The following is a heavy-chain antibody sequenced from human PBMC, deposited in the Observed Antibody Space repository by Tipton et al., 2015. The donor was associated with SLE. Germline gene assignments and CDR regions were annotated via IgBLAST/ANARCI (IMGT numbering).Heavy chain of an antibody. CDR3: ARLPTGFPNWFDP. CDR1: GGSITSHF. V-gene: IGHV4-59*04. Sequence: LRLSCTVSGGSITSHFWSWIRQPPGKGLEWIGTIHYSGTTYYNPSLRSRVTISVDTSKNQFSLKLSSVTAADTAVYYCARLPTGFPNWFDPWGQGTLVTVSS. CDR2: IHYSGTT. J-gene: IGHJ5*02. D-gene: IGHD4-17*01.